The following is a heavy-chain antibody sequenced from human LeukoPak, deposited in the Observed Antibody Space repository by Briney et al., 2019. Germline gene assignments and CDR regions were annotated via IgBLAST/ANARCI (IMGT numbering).Heavy chain of an antibody. D-gene: IGHD3-3*01. CDR3: TRHLDD. CDR1: GFTFSSSA. J-gene: IGHJ4*02. Sequence: GGSLRLSCAASGFTFSSSAMSWVRQAPGKGLEWVANIKHDESEKNYLDSVKGRFTISRDNAQNSLYLQMNGLRVEDTAVYYCTRHLDDWGQGTLVTVSS. CDR2: IKHDESEK. V-gene: IGHV3-7*01.